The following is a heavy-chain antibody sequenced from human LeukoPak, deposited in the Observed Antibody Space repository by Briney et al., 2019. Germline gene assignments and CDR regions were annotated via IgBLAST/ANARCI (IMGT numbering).Heavy chain of an antibody. D-gene: IGHD2-2*01. V-gene: IGHV4-34*01. CDR1: GGSFSGYY. Sequence: PSETLSLTCAVYGGSFSGYYWSWIRQPPGKGLEWTGEINHSGSTNYNPSLKSRVTISVDTSKNQFSLKLSSVTAADTAVYYCAKGHYCSSTSCSHVDYWGQGTLVTVYS. CDR3: AKGHYCSSTSCSHVDY. CDR2: INHSGST. J-gene: IGHJ4*02.